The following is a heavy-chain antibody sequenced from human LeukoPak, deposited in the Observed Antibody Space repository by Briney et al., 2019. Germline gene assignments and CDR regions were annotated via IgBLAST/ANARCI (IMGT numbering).Heavy chain of an antibody. CDR1: GYTFTSYY. V-gene: IGHV1-46*01. J-gene: IGHJ6*02. D-gene: IGHD3-22*01. CDR3: AINYYDSSGPYYGMDV. Sequence: ASVKVSCKASGYTFTSYYMHWVRQAPGQGLEWMGIINPSGGSTSYAQKFQGRVTMTRDTSTSTVYMELSSLRFEDTAVYYCAINYYDSSGPYYGMDVWGQGTTVTVSS. CDR2: INPSGGST.